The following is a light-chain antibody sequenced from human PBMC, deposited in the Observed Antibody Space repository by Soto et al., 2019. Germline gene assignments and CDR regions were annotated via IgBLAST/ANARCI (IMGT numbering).Light chain of an antibody. Sequence: QSVLTQPPSASGNPGQMFTISCSGSSSNIGSNYVYWYQQLPGTAPKLLIYRNNQRPSGVPDRFSGSKSGTSASLAISGLRSEDEADYYCAAWDDSLSGLYVFGTGTKVTVL. CDR1: SSNIGSNY. J-gene: IGLJ1*01. CDR3: AAWDDSLSGLYV. CDR2: RNN. V-gene: IGLV1-47*01.